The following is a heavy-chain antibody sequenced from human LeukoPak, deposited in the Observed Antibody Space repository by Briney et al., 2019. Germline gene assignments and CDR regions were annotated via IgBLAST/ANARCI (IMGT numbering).Heavy chain of an antibody. CDR3: ARGSYMITFGGVIVPFDY. CDR1: GGSISSYY. Sequence: SERLSLTCTVSGGSISSYYWSWIRQPPGKGLEWIGYIYYSGSTNYNPSLKSRVTISVDTSKNQFSLKLSSVTAADTAVYYCARGSYMITFGGVIVPFDYWGQGALVTVSS. CDR2: IYYSGST. V-gene: IGHV4-59*01. J-gene: IGHJ4*02. D-gene: IGHD3-16*02.